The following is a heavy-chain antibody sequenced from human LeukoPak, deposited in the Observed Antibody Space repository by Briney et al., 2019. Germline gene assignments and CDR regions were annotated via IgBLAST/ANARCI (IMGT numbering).Heavy chain of an antibody. Sequence: GGSLRLSCAASGFTFSSYGMHWVRQAPGKGLEWVAVISYDGSNKYYADSVKGRFTISRDDAKNTLYLQMNNLRAEDTAVYYCARGTIDPLGYCGSTRCDLDYWGQGTLVTVSS. D-gene: IGHD2-2*01. J-gene: IGHJ4*02. CDR3: ARGTIDPLGYCGSTRCDLDY. V-gene: IGHV3-30*03. CDR1: GFTFSSYG. CDR2: ISYDGSNK.